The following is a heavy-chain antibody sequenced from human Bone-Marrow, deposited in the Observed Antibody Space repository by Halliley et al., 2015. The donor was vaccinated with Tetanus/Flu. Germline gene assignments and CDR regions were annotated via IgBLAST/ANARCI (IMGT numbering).Heavy chain of an antibody. J-gene: IGHJ4*02. CDR2: ITPFLDTT. D-gene: IGHD3-16*01. V-gene: IGHV1-69*19. Sequence: QVQLVQSGAEVKRPGSSVKVSCKVSGGSLTSHVISWVRQAPGQGLEWMGRITPFLDTTKYGQRFQDRLTITADDSTSTVYMELSSLRTDDTGIYYCARVDQWGDPFAFWGQGTLVTVSA. CDR3: ARVDQWGDPFAF. CDR1: GGSLTSHV.